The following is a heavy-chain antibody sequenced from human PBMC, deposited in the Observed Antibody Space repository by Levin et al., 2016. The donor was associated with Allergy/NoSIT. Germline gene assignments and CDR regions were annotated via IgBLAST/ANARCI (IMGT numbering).Heavy chain of an antibody. Sequence: SVKVSCKASGGTFSSYTISWVRQAPGQGLEWMGRIIPILGIANYAQKFQGRVTITADKSTSTAYMELSSLRSEDTAVYYCARGRKYGSGSYYRTYYFDYWGQGTLVTVSS. V-gene: IGHV1-69*02. CDR1: GGTFSSYT. CDR2: IIPILGIA. CDR3: ARGRKYGSGSYYRTYYFDY. D-gene: IGHD3-10*01. J-gene: IGHJ4*02.